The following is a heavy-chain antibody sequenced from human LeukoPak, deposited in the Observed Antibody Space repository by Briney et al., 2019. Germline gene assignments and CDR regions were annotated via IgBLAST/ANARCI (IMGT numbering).Heavy chain of an antibody. CDR3: AKDLGGSSFVLDY. CDR1: GFPFSAHG. Sequence: PGRSLRLSCAAYGFPFSAHGMHWVRQAPGKGLEWVGNISYDGSQISYTESVKGRFTLSRDNSKSTSYLQMNTLRTADTAIYFCAKDLGGSSFVLDYWGQGNLVTVAS. V-gene: IGHV3-30*18. D-gene: IGHD6-6*01. J-gene: IGHJ4*02. CDR2: ISYDGSQI.